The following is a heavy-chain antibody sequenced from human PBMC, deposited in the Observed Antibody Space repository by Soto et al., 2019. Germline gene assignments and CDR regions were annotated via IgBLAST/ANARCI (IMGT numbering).Heavy chain of an antibody. D-gene: IGHD6-13*01. V-gene: IGHV3-30*18. J-gene: IGHJ1*01. CDR1: GFTFSSYG. CDR3: AKDGGSSWYPEYFQH. CDR2: ISYDGSNK. Sequence: GGSLRLSCAASGFTFSSYGMHWVRQAPGKGLEWVAVISYDGSNKYYADSVKGRFTISRDNSKNTLYLQMNSLRAEDTAVYYCAKDGGSSWYPEYFQHWGQGTLVTVSS.